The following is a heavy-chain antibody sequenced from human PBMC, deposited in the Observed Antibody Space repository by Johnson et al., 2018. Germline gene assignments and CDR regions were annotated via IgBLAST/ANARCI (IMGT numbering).Heavy chain of an antibody. J-gene: IGHJ3*02. CDR3: ARDHPFVYGGNFDAFDI. D-gene: IGHD4-23*01. V-gene: IGHV4-59*01. CDR2: IYYNGNT. CDR1: GGSISNYY. Sequence: QVQLQESGPGLVKXSETLSLTCTLSGGSISNYYWSWIRQPPGKGLEWIGDIYYNGNTNYNPSLQSPVTITVDTSTNQFSLKLSSVTAADTAVYFCARDHPFVYGGNFDAFDIWGQGTMVTVSS.